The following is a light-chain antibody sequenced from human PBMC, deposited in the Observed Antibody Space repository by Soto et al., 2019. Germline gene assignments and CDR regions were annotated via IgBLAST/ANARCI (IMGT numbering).Light chain of an antibody. CDR2: AAS. J-gene: IGKJ4*01. CDR1: QSISKY. V-gene: IGKV1-39*01. CDR3: QQSYSTLT. Sequence: DIQMTQSPSSLSASVGDRVTITCRASQSISKYLNGYRQEPGKAPQLLIYAASSLQSGVPSRFSGSGSGTDFTLTISSLQPEDFATYYCQQSYSTLTFGGGTKVDI.